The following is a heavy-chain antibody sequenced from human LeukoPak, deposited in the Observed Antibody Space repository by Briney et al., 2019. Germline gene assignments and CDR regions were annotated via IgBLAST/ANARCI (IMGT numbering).Heavy chain of an antibody. CDR3: ARLPPDSNYYYYYMDV. V-gene: IGHV4-39*01. CDR2: IYYSGST. J-gene: IGHJ6*03. CDR1: GGSISSSSYY. Sequence: PSETLSLTCTVSGGSISSSSYYWGWIRQPPGKGLEWIGSIYYSGSTYYNPSLKSRVTISVDTSKNQFSLKLSSVTAADTAVYYCARLPPDSNYYYYYMDVWGKGTTVTVSS.